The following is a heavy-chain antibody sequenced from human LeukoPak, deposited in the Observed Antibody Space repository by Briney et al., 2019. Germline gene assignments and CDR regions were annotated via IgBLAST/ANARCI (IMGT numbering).Heavy chain of an antibody. Sequence: PGGSLRLSCAASGFTFSSYGMHWVRQAPGKGLEWVAFIRYDGSNKYYADSVKGRFTISRDNSKNTLYLQMNSLRVEDAAVYYCVRGGVDYWGQGTLVTVSS. CDR2: IRYDGSNK. CDR1: GFTFSSYG. J-gene: IGHJ4*02. V-gene: IGHV3-30*02. CDR3: VRGGVDY. D-gene: IGHD3-16*01.